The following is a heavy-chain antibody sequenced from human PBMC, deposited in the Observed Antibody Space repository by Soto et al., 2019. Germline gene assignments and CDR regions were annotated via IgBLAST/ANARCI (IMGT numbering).Heavy chain of an antibody. CDR2: INAGNGNT. CDR1: GYTFTSYA. Sequence: ASVKVSCKASGYTFTSYAMHWVRQAPGQRLEWMGWINAGNGNTKYSQKFQGRVTMTTDTSTSTAYMELRSLRSDDTAVYYCARGVGSGSYYHQYNWFDPWGQGTLVTVSS. J-gene: IGHJ5*02. D-gene: IGHD3-10*01. V-gene: IGHV1-3*01. CDR3: ARGVGSGSYYHQYNWFDP.